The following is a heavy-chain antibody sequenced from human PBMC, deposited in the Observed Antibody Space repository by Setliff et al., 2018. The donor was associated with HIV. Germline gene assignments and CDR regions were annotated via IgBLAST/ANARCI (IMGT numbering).Heavy chain of an antibody. V-gene: IGHV1-69*10. J-gene: IGHJ4*02. D-gene: IGHD5-12*01. CDR3: GLATILGGPFDY. Sequence: SVKVSCKASGDTFRSYGISWVRQAPGQGLEWMGGIITLLGTVNYAQKFQGRVTITADISTSTAYVELSSLRSEDTAVYYCGLATILGGPFDYWGQGTLVTVSS. CDR2: IITLLGTV. CDR1: GDTFRSYG.